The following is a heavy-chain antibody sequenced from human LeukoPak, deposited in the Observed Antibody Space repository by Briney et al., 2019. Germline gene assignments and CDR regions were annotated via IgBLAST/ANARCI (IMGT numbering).Heavy chain of an antibody. CDR1: GGSISSGSYY. Sequence: PSETLSLTCTVSGGSISSGSYYWSWIRQPAGKGLEWIGRIYSSGSSNFNPSLKSRVTISLDTSKNQFSLKLSSVTAADTAVYYCARSYDWNVENFDYWGQGTLVTVSS. CDR3: ARSYDWNVENFDY. J-gene: IGHJ4*02. V-gene: IGHV4-61*02. CDR2: IYSSGSS. D-gene: IGHD1-1*01.